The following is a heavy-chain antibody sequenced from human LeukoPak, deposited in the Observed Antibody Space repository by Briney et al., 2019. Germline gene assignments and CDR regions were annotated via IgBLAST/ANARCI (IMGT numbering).Heavy chain of an antibody. J-gene: IGHJ4*02. CDR1: NGAVKNYY. V-gene: IGHV4-59*02. D-gene: IGHD1-26*01. CDR2: FLHSRTT. Sequence: SETLSLTCSVSNGAVKNYYWTWIRQPPGQGLEWIGNFLHSRTTTYRASLDSRLIISVDNSKNTVSLRLFSVTAADTAVYYCATLVYSGSRYHFDTWGQGTLVTVSS. CDR3: ATLVYSGSRYHFDT.